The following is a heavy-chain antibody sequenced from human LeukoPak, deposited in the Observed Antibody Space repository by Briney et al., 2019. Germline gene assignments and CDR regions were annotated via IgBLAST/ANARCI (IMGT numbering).Heavy chain of an antibody. D-gene: IGHD6-13*01. Sequence: KTSETLSLTCTVSGGSISSYYWSWIRQPPGKGLEWIGYIYYSGSTNYNPSLKSRVTISVDTSKNQFSLKLSSVTAADTAVYYCARHFGTIRKSSSWYAFDIWGQGTMVTVSS. CDR2: IYYSGST. V-gene: IGHV4-59*08. CDR3: ARHFGTIRKSSSWYAFDI. CDR1: GGSISSYY. J-gene: IGHJ3*02.